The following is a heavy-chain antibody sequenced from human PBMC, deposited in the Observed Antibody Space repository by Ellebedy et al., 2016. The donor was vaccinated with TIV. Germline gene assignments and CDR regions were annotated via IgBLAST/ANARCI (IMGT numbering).Heavy chain of an antibody. Sequence: GESLKISCAASGFTFSSYSMNWVRQAPGKGLEWVSYISSSSSYTNYADSVKGRFTISRDNAKNSLYLQMNSLRAEDTAVYYCARGFGAPDAFDIWGQGTMVTVSS. CDR1: GFTFSSYS. CDR2: ISSSSSYT. J-gene: IGHJ3*02. D-gene: IGHD3-10*01. V-gene: IGHV3-21*05. CDR3: ARGFGAPDAFDI.